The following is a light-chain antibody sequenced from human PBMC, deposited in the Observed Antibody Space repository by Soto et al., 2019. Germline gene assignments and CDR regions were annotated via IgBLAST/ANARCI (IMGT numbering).Light chain of an antibody. CDR3: QQRSNWPRT. CDR2: GES. J-gene: IGKJ1*01. V-gene: IGKV3-11*01. Sequence: ELVMTQSPATLSLSPGDSATLSCRASQSVSRKLVWYQQKTGQAPRILIYGESNRATGIPDRLSGSGSGTDFNLTISRLEPEDFAVYYCQQRSNWPRTCGQGTKVDIK. CDR1: QSVSRK.